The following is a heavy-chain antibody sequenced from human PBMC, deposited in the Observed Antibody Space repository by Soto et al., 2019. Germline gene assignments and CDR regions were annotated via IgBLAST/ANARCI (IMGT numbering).Heavy chain of an antibody. J-gene: IGHJ6*02. CDR3: ARYSSGWYEGYYGMDV. Sequence: SETLSLTCTVSGGSISSSSYYWGWIRQPPGKGLEWIGSIYYSGSTYYNPSLKSRVTISVDTSKNQFSLKLSSVTAADTAVYYSARYSSGWYEGYYGMDVWGQGTTVTVSS. CDR1: GGSISSSSYY. V-gene: IGHV4-39*01. CDR2: IYYSGST. D-gene: IGHD6-19*01.